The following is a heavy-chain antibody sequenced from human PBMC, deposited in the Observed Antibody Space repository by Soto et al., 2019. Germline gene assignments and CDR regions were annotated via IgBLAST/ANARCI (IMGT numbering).Heavy chain of an antibody. J-gene: IGHJ5*02. Sequence: QLQLQESGPGLVKPSETLSLTCTVSGGSISSSSYYGGWIRQPPGKGLEWIGSIYYSGSTYYNPSLKSRVTKAADTSKNQVPLKLSAGTAADTAVYYCARQGLHDDMLTGSSRGNWFDPWGQGTLVTVSS. D-gene: IGHD3-9*01. CDR1: GGSISSSSYY. CDR3: ARQGLHDDMLTGSSRGNWFDP. CDR2: IYYSGST. V-gene: IGHV4-39*01.